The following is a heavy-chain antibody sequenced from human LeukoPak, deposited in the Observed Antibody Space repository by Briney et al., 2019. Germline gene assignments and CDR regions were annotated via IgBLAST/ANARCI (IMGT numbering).Heavy chain of an antibody. Sequence: ASVKVSCKASGYTFTSYYMHWVRQAPGQELERMGIINPSGGSTSYAQKFQGRVTMTRDTSTSTVYMELSSLRSEDTAVYYCARDRDGYNPLDYWGQGTLVTVSS. V-gene: IGHV1-46*01. J-gene: IGHJ4*02. CDR1: GYTFTSYY. CDR3: ARDRDGYNPLDY. CDR2: INPSGGST. D-gene: IGHD5-24*01.